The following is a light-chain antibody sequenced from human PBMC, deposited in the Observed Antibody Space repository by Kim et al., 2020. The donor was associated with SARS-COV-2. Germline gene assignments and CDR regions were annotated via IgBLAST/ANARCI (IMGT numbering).Light chain of an antibody. J-gene: IGLJ1*01. CDR2: GNN. CDR1: SSNIGAGFD. V-gene: IGLV1-40*01. CDR3: QSHDSSLSGFV. Sequence: RLTMSGTGSSSNIGAGFDVPWYQQLPGTAPTVLIYGNNNRPSGVPDRFSGSKSGTSASLAITALQAEDEADYFCQSHDSSLSGFVFGTGTKVTVL.